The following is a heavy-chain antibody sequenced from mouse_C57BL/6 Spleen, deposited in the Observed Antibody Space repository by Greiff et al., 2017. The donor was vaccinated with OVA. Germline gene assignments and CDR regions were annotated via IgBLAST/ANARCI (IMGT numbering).Heavy chain of an antibody. CDR1: GFTFSSYG. CDR2: ISSGGSYT. D-gene: IGHD4-1*01. Sequence: EVMLVESGGDLVKPGGSLKLSCAASGFTFSSYGMSWVRQTPDKRLEWVATISSGGSYTYYPDSVKGRFTISRDNAKNTLYLQMSSLKSEDTAMYYCARPFNWDGYFDYWGQGTTLTVSS. CDR3: ARPFNWDGYFDY. J-gene: IGHJ2*01. V-gene: IGHV5-6*01.